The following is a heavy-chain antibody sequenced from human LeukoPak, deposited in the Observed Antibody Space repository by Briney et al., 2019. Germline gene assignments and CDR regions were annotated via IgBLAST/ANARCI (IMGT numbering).Heavy chain of an antibody. CDR1: GFTLGNYW. CDR3: ARDSQHLNFDY. CDR2: IKEDGSEK. V-gene: IGHV3-7*04. Sequence: GGSLRLSCAASGFTLGNYWMSWVRQAPGKGLDWVANIKEDGSEKYYVDSVKGRFTISRDNAKNSLYLQMNSLRAEDTAIYYCARDSQHLNFDYWGQGTLVTVSS. J-gene: IGHJ4*02. D-gene: IGHD3-3*02.